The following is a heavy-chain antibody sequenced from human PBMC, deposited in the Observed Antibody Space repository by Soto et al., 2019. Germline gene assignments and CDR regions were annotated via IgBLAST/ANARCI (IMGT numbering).Heavy chain of an antibody. Sequence: GSRGLSCAASAFTVSGDWMSWVRQAPGKGLEWVPNIKQHGSETDYVDSVKGRFTISRDNAKTPLYLQMNSLRAEDTAVSYCARDLFEAARRGEYAFDIWGQGTMVTVSS. CDR1: AFTVSGDW. V-gene: IGHV3-7*03. J-gene: IGHJ3*02. CDR3: ARDLFEAARRGEYAFDI. CDR2: IKQHGSET. D-gene: IGHD3-16*01.